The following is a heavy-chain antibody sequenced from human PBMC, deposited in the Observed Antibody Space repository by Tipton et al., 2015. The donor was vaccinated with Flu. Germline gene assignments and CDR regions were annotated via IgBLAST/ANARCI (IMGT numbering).Heavy chain of an antibody. Sequence: SLRLSCAASGFTFNKAWMSWVRQAPGKGLEWVARIKSKNDGGETTDYAAPVNGSFTITTDDSRNTLSLQMDSLKIEDTAVYYCTPGPKYSSDWHDSWGRGTLVPVSS. CDR1: GFTFNKAW. CDR3: TPGPKYSSDWHDS. D-gene: IGHD6-19*01. J-gene: IGHJ5*01. CDR2: IKSKNDGGETT. V-gene: IGHV3-15*01.